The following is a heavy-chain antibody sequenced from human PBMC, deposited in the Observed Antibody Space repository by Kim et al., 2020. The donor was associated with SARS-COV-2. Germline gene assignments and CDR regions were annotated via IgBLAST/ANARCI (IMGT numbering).Heavy chain of an antibody. Sequence: ADSVEGRFTISRDNSKNTLYLQMNSLRAEDTAVYYCAKPIVVVIAATPDYWGQGTLVTVSS. D-gene: IGHD2-15*01. CDR3: AKPIVVVIAATPDY. V-gene: IGHV3-23*01. J-gene: IGHJ4*02.